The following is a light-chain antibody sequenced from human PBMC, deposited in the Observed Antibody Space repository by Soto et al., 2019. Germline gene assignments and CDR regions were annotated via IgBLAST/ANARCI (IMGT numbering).Light chain of an antibody. CDR2: STS. Sequence: QAVVTQEPSLTVSPGGTVTLTCASSTGAVTSGYYPNWFQQKPGQAPRALIYSTSNTHSWTPARFSGSLLGDKAALTLSGVQPEDEAEYYCLLYYGGVNWVFGGGTKVTVL. CDR1: TGAVTSGYY. V-gene: IGLV7-43*01. CDR3: LLYYGGVNWV. J-gene: IGLJ3*02.